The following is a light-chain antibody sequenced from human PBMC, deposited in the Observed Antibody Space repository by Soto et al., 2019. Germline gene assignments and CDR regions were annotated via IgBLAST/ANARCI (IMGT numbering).Light chain of an antibody. V-gene: IGKV4-1*01. CDR3: QQHYNTPLT. CDR2: WAS. Sequence: DIVMTQSPDSLAVSLGERATINCKSSQSVLNSSNNKNYLAWYRQKPGQPPKLLIYWASTRESGVPDRFSGGGSGTDFTLTISSLQAEDVAVYYCQQHYNTPLTFGGGTKVEIK. J-gene: IGKJ4*01. CDR1: QSVLNSSNNKNY.